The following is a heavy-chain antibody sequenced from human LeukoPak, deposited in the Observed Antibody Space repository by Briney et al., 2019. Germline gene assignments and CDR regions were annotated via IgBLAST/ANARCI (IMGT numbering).Heavy chain of an antibody. D-gene: IGHD3-9*01. CDR2: INPNGGST. CDR1: GYTFTRYY. J-gene: IGHJ4*02. V-gene: IGHV1-46*01. CDR3: ARAYYDILNGSITALDS. Sequence: ASVKVSCKASGYTFTRYYLHWVRQAPGQGLEWMGIINPNGGSTRYAQKFQGRVTMTRDTSTSTVYMELSSLRSEDTAVYYCARAYYDILNGSITALDSWGQGTLVTVSS.